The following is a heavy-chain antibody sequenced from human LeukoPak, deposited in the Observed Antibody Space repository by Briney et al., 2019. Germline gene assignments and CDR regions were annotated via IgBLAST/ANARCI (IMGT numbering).Heavy chain of an antibody. CDR2: IYSGGST. CDR3: ARAPSRYCSGGSCYTAYWYFDL. Sequence: GGSLRLSCAASGFTVSSNYMSWVRQAPGKGLEWVSVIYSGGSTYYADSAKGRFTISRDNSKNTLYLQMNSLRAEDTAVYYCARAPSRYCSGGSCYTAYWYFDLWGRGTLVTVSS. V-gene: IGHV3-53*01. J-gene: IGHJ2*01. CDR1: GFTVSSNY. D-gene: IGHD2-15*01.